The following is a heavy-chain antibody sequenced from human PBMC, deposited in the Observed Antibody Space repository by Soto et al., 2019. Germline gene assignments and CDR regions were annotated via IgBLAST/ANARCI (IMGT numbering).Heavy chain of an antibody. Sequence: GASVKVSCKASGYTFTGYYMRSVRQAPGQGLEWMGGIIPIFGTANYPQKFQGRVTITADESTSTAYMELSSLRSEDTAVYYCARGYYDSSGYYSDWFDPWGQGTLVTVSS. CDR2: IIPIFGTA. CDR1: GYTFTGYY. V-gene: IGHV1-69*13. D-gene: IGHD3-22*01. CDR3: ARGYYDSSGYYSDWFDP. J-gene: IGHJ5*02.